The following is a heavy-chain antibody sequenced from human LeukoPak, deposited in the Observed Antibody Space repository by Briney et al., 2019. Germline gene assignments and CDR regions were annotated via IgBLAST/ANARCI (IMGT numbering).Heavy chain of an antibody. CDR2: INHSGST. J-gene: IGHJ4*02. CDR3: ARPSGYSYGYFFY. Sequence: NTSETLSLTCAVYGGSFSGYYWSWIRQPPGKGLEWIGEINHSGSTNYNPSLKSRVTISVDTSKNQFSLKLSSVTAADTAVYYCARPSGYSYGYFFYWGQGTLVTVSS. V-gene: IGHV4-34*01. CDR1: GGSFSGYY. D-gene: IGHD5-18*01.